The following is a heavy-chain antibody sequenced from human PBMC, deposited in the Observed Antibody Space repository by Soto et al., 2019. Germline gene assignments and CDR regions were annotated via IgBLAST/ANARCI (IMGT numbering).Heavy chain of an antibody. CDR2: TYYRSTWFH. CDR3: ARGNALDV. Sequence: QGQLQQSGPGLVKPSQTLSLTCAISGDSVSSDITSWNWIRQSPSRGLEWLGRTYYRSTWFHDYAASVECRITINPDTSKNQFSLALNSMTPGDTAVYYCARGNALDVWGQGTVVTVSS. V-gene: IGHV6-1*01. CDR1: GDSVSSDITS. J-gene: IGHJ3*01. D-gene: IGHD3-10*01.